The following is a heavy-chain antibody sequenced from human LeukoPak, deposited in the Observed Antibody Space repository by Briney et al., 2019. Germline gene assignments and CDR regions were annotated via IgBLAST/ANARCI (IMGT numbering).Heavy chain of an antibody. CDR3: AKAEAREILRAVGLEEYLQY. V-gene: IGHV3-66*01. Sequence: GGSLRLSCAASGFTVSSSYMSWVRQAPGKGLEWVSVIYSGGSTYADSVKGRFTISRDNSKSTVYLQMNSLIPDDTAVYFCAKAEAREILRAVGLEEYLQYWGQGTLVTVSS. CDR2: IYSGGST. D-gene: IGHD3-10*01. J-gene: IGHJ1*01. CDR1: GFTVSSSY.